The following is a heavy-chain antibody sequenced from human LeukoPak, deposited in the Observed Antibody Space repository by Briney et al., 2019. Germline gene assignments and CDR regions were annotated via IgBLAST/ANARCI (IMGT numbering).Heavy chain of an antibody. CDR1: GFTFSSHA. J-gene: IGHJ3*02. CDR3: AKRPSSSTTGSASAFDI. CDR2: ISDGGGTT. Sequence: GGSLRLSCAASGFTFSSHAMSWVRQAPGKGLEWVAAISDGGGTTFYADSVKGRFAISRDNSKNTLFLQMNSLRAEDTALYYCAKRPSSSTTGSASAFDIWGQGTMVTVSS. V-gene: IGHV3-23*01. D-gene: IGHD2-2*01.